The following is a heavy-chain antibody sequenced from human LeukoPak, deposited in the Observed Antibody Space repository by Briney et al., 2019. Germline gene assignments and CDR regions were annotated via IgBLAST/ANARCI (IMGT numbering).Heavy chain of an antibody. CDR3: AKGSHRSGWPEDWFDP. V-gene: IGHV3-21*01. CDR1: GFTFSSYS. Sequence: PGGSLRLSCAASGFTFSSYSMNWVRQAPGKGLEWVSSISSSSSYIYYADSVKGRFAISRDNSRNTLYLQMNSLRSEDTAVYYCAKGSHRSGWPEDWFDPWGQGTLVTVSS. CDR2: ISSSSSYI. D-gene: IGHD6-19*01. J-gene: IGHJ5*02.